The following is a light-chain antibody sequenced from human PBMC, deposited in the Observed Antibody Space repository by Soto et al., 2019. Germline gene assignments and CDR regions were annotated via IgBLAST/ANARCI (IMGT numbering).Light chain of an antibody. CDR2: GAS. CDR1: QSVSSSY. V-gene: IGKV3-20*01. CDR3: QHYGSSPRT. J-gene: IGKJ1*01. Sequence: EIVLTQSPGTLSLSPGEGATLSCRASQSVSSSYLAWYQQKPGQTPRLLIYGASSRATGIPDRFSGSESGTDFPLTISRLEPDDFAVYYCQHYGSSPRTFGQGTKVDIK.